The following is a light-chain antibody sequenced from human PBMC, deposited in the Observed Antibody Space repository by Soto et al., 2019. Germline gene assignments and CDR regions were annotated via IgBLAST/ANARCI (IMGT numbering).Light chain of an antibody. CDR1: QSINSN. Sequence: IVLTQSPGTLSLSPGERATLSCTASQSINSNLAWYQQRPGQAPRLLIYGASTRATGIPARFSGSASGTEFTLTISSLQSEDFGVYYCQQYNDWPRTFGQGTRLEIK. CDR3: QQYNDWPRT. V-gene: IGKV3-15*01. J-gene: IGKJ5*01. CDR2: GAS.